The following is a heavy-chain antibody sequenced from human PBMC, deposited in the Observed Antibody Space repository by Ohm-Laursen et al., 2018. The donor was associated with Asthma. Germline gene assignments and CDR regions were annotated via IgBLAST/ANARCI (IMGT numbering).Heavy chain of an antibody. CDR1: GFTFSSYW. CDR2: IKPDGTEN. D-gene: IGHD1-1*01. Sequence: SLRLSCAASGFTFSSYWMSWVRQAPGKGLEWVANIKPDGTENAYLDSVRGRFTISKDNAKNSLFLQMNSLRGEDTALYYCARDSGWNALDYWGQGTLVSVSS. V-gene: IGHV3-7*03. J-gene: IGHJ4*02. CDR3: ARDSGWNALDY.